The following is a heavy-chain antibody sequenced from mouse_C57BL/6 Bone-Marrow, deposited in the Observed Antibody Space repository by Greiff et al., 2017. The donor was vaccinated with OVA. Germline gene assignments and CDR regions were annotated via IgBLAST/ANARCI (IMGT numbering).Heavy chain of an antibody. CDR2: INPSSGYT. CDR3: ARSRDSHYFDY. V-gene: IGHV1-4*01. J-gene: IGHJ2*01. CDR1: GYTFTSYT. Sequence: VQLQQSGAELARPGASVKMSCKASGYTFTSYTMHWVKQRPGQGLEWIGYINPSSGYTKYNQKFKDKATLTADKSSSTAYMQLSSLKSEDSAVYYCARSRDSHYFDYWGQGTTLTVSS.